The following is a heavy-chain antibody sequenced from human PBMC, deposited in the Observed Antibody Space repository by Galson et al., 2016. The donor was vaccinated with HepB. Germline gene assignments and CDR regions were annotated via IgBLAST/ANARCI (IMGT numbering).Heavy chain of an antibody. J-gene: IGHJ4*02. CDR1: GYTFTNYW. CDR3: ARRERGCSGGSCIPYYFDS. CDR2: IYPGDSDT. Sequence: QSGAEVKKTGESLKVSCKASGYTFTNYWIGWVRQLPGKGLEWMGIIYPGDSDTRYSTSFQGQVTMSADTSITTAYLQWSSLKASDTAMYYCARRERGCSGGSCIPYYFDSWGQGTLVTVSS. D-gene: IGHD2-15*01. V-gene: IGHV5-51*01.